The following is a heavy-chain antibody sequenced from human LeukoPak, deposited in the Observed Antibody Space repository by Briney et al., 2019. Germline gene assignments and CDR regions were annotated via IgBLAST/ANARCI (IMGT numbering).Heavy chain of an antibody. Sequence: ASETLSLTCTVSGGSISSSSYYWGWIPRPPGNALEWIASNDYSGNSYYTLTLKSRITIAVDKSRNQFSLKTSAVSGADEAVYYCAEGVYYFDYWGQGTLVTVSS. CDR1: GGSISSSSYY. J-gene: IGHJ4*02. CDR3: AEGVYYFDY. D-gene: IGHD3-16*01. CDR2: NDYSGNS. V-gene: IGHV4-39*01.